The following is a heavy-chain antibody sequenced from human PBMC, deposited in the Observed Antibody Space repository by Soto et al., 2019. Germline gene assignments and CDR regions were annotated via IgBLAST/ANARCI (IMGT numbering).Heavy chain of an antibody. Sequence: GESLKISCNGSGYSFTIYWISWVRQMPGKGLEWMGRIDPSVSYTNYSPSFQGHVTISADKSTSTAYLQWSSLKASDTAMYYCARHGPEGGSSADYYYYGMDVWGQGTTVTVSS. V-gene: IGHV5-10-1*01. CDR1: GYSFTIYW. CDR3: ARHGPEGGSSADYYYYGMDV. CDR2: IDPSVSYT. J-gene: IGHJ6*02. D-gene: IGHD6-6*01.